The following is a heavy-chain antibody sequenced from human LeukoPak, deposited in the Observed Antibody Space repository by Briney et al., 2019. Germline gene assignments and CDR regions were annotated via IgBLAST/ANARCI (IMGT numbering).Heavy chain of an antibody. J-gene: IGHJ4*02. CDR1: GYTFTSYD. Sequence: ASVQVSCMASGYTFTSYDINWVRQATGQGREWVGWMNPNSGNTGYAQKFQGRVTMTRNTSISPAYMEPSSQRPAETAVYYCGRAFSSRNYLGSWGQGTLVTVSS. CDR2: MNPNSGNT. D-gene: IGHD2-2*01. CDR3: GRAFSSRNYLGS. V-gene: IGHV1-8*01.